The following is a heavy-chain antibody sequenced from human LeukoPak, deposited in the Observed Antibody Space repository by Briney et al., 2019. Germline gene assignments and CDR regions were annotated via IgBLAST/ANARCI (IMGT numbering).Heavy chain of an antibody. CDR2: ISWNSGSI. V-gene: IGHV3-9*03. CDR3: AKDSARFVVVTPLWFDP. J-gene: IGHJ5*02. Sequence: PGRSLRLSCAASGFTFDDYAMHWVRQAPGKGLEWVSGISWNSGSIGYADSVKGRFTISRDNAKNSLYLQMNSLRAEDMALYYCAKDSARFVVVTPLWFDPWGQGTLVTVSS. CDR1: GFTFDDYA. D-gene: IGHD3-3*01.